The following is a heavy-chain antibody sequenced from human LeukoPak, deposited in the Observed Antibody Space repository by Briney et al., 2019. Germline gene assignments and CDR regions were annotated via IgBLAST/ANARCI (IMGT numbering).Heavy chain of an antibody. V-gene: IGHV1-8*02. Sequence: ASVKVSCKASGYTFNTYGISWVRQAPGQGLEWMGWMNPNSGNTGYAQKFQGRVTMTRNTSISTAYMELSSLRSEDTAVYYCARGGRIAAAGTLFNYWGQGTLVTVSS. CDR3: ARGGRIAAAGTLFNY. J-gene: IGHJ4*02. CDR1: GYTFNTYG. D-gene: IGHD6-13*01. CDR2: MNPNSGNT.